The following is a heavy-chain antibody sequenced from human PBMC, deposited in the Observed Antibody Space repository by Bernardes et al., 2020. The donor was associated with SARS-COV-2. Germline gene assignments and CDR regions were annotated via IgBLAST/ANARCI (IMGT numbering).Heavy chain of an antibody. J-gene: IGHJ5*02. CDR1: GFTFSSYR. CDR2: ISSRSSTI. CDR3: AIIAVADWFDP. D-gene: IGHD6-19*01. Sequence: LRLSFAASGFTFSSYRMTWVRQAPGKGLEWVSYISSRSSTIYYADSVKGRFTISRDNAKNSLYLQMNSLRAEDTAVYYCAIIAVADWFDPWGQGTLVTVSS. V-gene: IGHV3-48*04.